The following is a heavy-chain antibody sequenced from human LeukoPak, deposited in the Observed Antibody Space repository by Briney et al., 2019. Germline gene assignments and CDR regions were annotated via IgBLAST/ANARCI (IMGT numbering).Heavy chain of an antibody. V-gene: IGHV1-2*02. CDR1: GYTFTGYY. CDR2: NNPSSGGT. D-gene: IGHD3-10*01. J-gene: IGHJ5*02. CDR3: AKYFVDGSGSYYNRLHFWFDP. Sequence: ASVKVSCKASGYTFTGYYMDWVRQAPGRGLEWMGWNNPSSGGTNYAQKFQGRVTMTRDTSIRTAYMELSRLRSDDTAVYYCAKYFVDGSGSYYNRLHFWFDPWGQGTLVTVSS.